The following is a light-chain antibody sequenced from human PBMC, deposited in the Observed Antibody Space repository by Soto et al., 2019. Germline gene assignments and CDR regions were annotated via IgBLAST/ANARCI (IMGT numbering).Light chain of an antibody. CDR1: HTISTY. Sequence: IQMTQSPSSLSASVGDRVTITCRASHTISTYLHWYQQKAGEAPKLLIYAASNLQGGVPSRFSGSGSGADFTLTINSLQPEDFATYYCQRGYSTPWTFGQGTKVDIK. CDR2: AAS. CDR3: QRGYSTPWT. V-gene: IGKV1-39*01. J-gene: IGKJ1*01.